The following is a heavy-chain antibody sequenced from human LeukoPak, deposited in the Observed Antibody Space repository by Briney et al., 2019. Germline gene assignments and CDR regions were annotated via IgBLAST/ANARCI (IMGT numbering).Heavy chain of an antibody. J-gene: IGHJ4*02. CDR3: ARDRDYSNYVGYFDY. D-gene: IGHD4-11*01. Sequence: ASVKVSCKASGYTFTSYGISWVRQAPGQGLEWMGWISAYNGNTNYAQKHQGRVTMTTDTSTSTAYMELRSLRSDDTAVYYCARDRDYSNYVGYFDYWGQGTLVTVSS. V-gene: IGHV1-18*01. CDR1: GYTFTSYG. CDR2: ISAYNGNT.